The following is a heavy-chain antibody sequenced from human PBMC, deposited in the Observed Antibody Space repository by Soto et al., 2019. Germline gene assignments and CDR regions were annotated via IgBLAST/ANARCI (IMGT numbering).Heavy chain of an antibody. CDR2: IYNSGST. CDR3: ASMGYHYGSGSYPLDY. D-gene: IGHD3-10*01. V-gene: IGHV4-59*08. J-gene: IGHJ4*02. Sequence: PSETLSLTCTVSGGSISSYYWTWIRQPPGKGLEWIGFIYNSGSTHYNPSLRSRITISVDTSKNQISLKLRTVTTADTTEYYSASMGYHYGSGSYPLDYWGQGTLVTVS. CDR1: GGSISSYY.